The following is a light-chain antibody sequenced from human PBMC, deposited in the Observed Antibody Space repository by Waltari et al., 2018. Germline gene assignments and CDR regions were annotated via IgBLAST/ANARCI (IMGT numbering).Light chain of an antibody. CDR1: QAITSY. CDR3: QQYNSAPWT. Sequence: DIQITQSPSSLSASVGDTVTITCRASQAITSYLAWYQQKPGKAPKPLIYYASNLESGVPSRFSGSGSGTEFTLSISTLQPEDSATYYCQQYNSAPWTFGQGTKVEIK. J-gene: IGKJ1*01. CDR2: YAS. V-gene: IGKV1-16*01.